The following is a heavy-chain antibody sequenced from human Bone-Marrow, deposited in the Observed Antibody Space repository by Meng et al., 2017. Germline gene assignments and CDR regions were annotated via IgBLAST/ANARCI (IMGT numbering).Heavy chain of an antibody. Sequence: QVQLQESGPGLVEPSQTLSLTCTVSGGSMSSGNYYWSWIRQPPGKGLEWIGYIHHSGSAYYIPSLKSRVSISVDTSKNQFSLNLNSMTAADTAVYYCARTGRFLEPDYWGQGTLVTVSS. J-gene: IGHJ4*02. V-gene: IGHV4-30-4*01. D-gene: IGHD3-3*01. CDR3: ARTGRFLEPDY. CDR1: GGSMSSGNYY. CDR2: IHHSGSA.